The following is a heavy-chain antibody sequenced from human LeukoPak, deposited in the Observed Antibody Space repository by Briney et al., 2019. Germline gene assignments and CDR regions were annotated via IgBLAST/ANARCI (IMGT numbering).Heavy chain of an antibody. Sequence: PGGSLRLSCSASGFTFSDYDMNWVRQAPGKGLEWVSSISGLSSYTYYGESVKGRFSTSRDNAKNSLYLQMNSLGAEDTATYYCGRAFPPLRTSSAGDLWGQGILVTVSS. J-gene: IGHJ4*02. V-gene: IGHV3-21*01. CDR1: GFTFSDYD. CDR2: ISGLSSYT. D-gene: IGHD3-16*01. CDR3: GRAFPPLRTSSAGDL.